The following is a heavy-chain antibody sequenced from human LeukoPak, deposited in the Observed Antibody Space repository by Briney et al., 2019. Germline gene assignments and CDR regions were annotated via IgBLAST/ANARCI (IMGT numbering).Heavy chain of an antibody. CDR3: AREFRKPSTGD. D-gene: IGHD1-14*01. V-gene: IGHV3-30*03. J-gene: IGHJ4*02. CDR1: GFTFSTYD. CDR2: ISFDGSNK. Sequence: GGSLRLSCAASGFTFSTYDMHWVRQAPGKGLEWVAVISFDGSNKYYADSVKGRFTISRDNAKNTLYLQMNSLRAEDTAVYFCAREFRKPSTGDWGQGTLVTVSS.